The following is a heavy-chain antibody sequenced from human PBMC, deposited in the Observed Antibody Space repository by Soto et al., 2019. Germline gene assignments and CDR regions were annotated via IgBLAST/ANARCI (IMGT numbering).Heavy chain of an antibody. CDR1: GYNFINYG. D-gene: IGHD7-27*01. J-gene: IGHJ3*02. CDR3: AREGGPSGEGRAFDI. Sequence: QGQLLQSGTEVKEPGASVKVSCKASGYNFINYGISWVRQAPGQRLEWMGWIGVYNGNTKYAQKLQDRVTLTTDTSTSSAYRELRNLRSDDTALYYCAREGGPSGEGRAFDIWGQGTMVSVSS. CDR2: IGVYNGNT. V-gene: IGHV1-18*01.